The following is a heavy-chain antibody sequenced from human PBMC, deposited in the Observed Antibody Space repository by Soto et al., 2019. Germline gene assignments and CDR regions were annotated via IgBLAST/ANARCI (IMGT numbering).Heavy chain of an antibody. V-gene: IGHV1-3*01. CDR3: ARGQEYSGYDFDYYYYYMDV. CDR2: INAGNGNT. J-gene: IGHJ6*03. CDR1: GYTITSYA. D-gene: IGHD5-12*01. Sequence: ASVKVSCKASGYTITSYAMHWVRQAPGQRLEWMGWINAGNGNTKYSQKFQGRVTITRDTSASTAYMELSSLRSEDTAVYYCARGQEYSGYDFDYYYYYMDVWGKGTTVTVSS.